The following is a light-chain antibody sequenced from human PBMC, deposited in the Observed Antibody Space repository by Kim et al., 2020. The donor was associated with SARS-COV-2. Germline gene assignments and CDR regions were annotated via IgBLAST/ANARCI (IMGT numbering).Light chain of an antibody. CDR1: QTVSSSY. Sequence: EIVLTQSPGTLSLSPGERATLSCRASQTVSSSYLGWYQQKPGQAPRLLFYGASNRATGIPERFSGSGSGTDFTLTISRLEPEDFAVYYCQQCGGSTYTFGQGTKLEIK. CDR2: GAS. J-gene: IGKJ2*01. CDR3: QQCGGSTYT. V-gene: IGKV3-20*01.